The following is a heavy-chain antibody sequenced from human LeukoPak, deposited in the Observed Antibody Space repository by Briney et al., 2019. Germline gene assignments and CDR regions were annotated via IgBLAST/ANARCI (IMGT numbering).Heavy chain of an antibody. CDR3: AKGPNYDILTGWRKTHNAFDI. J-gene: IGHJ3*02. CDR1: GFIFSSYG. Sequence: GGSLRLSCAASGFIFSSYGMHWVRQAPGKGLEWVAFIRNDGSNKYYADSVKGRFTISRDNSKNTLYLQMNSLRPEDTAVYYCAKGPNYDILTGWRKTHNAFDIWGQGTMVTVSS. D-gene: IGHD3-9*01. V-gene: IGHV3-30*02. CDR2: IRNDGSNK.